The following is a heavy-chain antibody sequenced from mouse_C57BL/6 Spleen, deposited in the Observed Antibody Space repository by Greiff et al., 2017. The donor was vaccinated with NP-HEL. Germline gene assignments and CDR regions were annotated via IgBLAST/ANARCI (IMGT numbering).Heavy chain of an antibody. Sequence: DVKLQESGPGMVKPSQSLSLTCTVTGYSITSGYDWHWIRHFPGNKLEWMGYISYSGSTNYNPSLKSRISITHDTSKNHFFLKLNPVTTEDTATYYCARGDVYYFDYWGQGTTLTVSS. CDR3: ARGDVYYFDY. CDR1: GYSITSGYD. CDR2: ISYSGST. J-gene: IGHJ2*01. V-gene: IGHV3-1*01.